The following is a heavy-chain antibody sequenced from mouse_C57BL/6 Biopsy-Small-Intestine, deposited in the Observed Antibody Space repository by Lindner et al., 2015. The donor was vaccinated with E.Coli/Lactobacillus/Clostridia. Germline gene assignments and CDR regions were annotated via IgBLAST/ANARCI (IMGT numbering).Heavy chain of an antibody. J-gene: IGHJ4*01. CDR1: GYTFNDYY. CDR2: INPKNGGT. CDR3: ARDGETPLDTSGFGDH. V-gene: IGHV1-18*01. Sequence: SVKVSCKASGYTFNDYYIDWVRLAPGQGPEWVGRINPKNGGTKYAQKFQGRVTMTRDTSINTVYMELSSLKSDDTAVYYCARDGETPLDTSGFGDHWGQGTLVAVSS. D-gene: IGHD1-1*01.